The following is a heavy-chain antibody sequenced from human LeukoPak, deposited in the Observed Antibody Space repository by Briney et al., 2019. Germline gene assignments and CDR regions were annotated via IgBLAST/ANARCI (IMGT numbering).Heavy chain of an antibody. CDR3: ARLEYCSSTSCPYYFDY. CDR1: GGTFSSYA. CDR2: IIPIFGTA. Sequence: SVKVSCKASGGTFSSYAISWVRQAPGQGLEWMGGIIPIFGTANYAQKFQGRVTITADKSTSTAYMELSSLRSEDTAVYYCARLEYCSSTSCPYYFDYWGQGTLVTVSS. D-gene: IGHD2-2*01. J-gene: IGHJ4*02. V-gene: IGHV1-69*06.